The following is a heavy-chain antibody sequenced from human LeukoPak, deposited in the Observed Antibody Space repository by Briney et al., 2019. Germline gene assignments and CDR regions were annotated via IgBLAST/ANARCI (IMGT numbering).Heavy chain of an antibody. D-gene: IGHD5-12*01. CDR1: GFTFSSYA. Sequence: PGRSLRLSCAASGFTFSSYAMHWVRQAPGKGLEWVAVISYDGSNKYYADSVKGRFTISRDNSKNTPYLQMNSLRAEDTAVYYCATLTSGYSGYDYAGAWGQGTLVTVSS. CDR3: ATLTSGYSGYDYAGA. J-gene: IGHJ5*02. V-gene: IGHV3-30-3*01. CDR2: ISYDGSNK.